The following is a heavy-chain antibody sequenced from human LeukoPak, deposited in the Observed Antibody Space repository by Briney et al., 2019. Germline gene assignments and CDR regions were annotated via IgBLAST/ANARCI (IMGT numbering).Heavy chain of an antibody. D-gene: IGHD6-6*01. CDR1: VGSISSYY. Sequence: PSETLSLTCTVSVGSISSYYWSWIRQPAGKGLEWIGHIYSSGSTKCNPSLKSRVTMSVDTSKSQFSLKLSSVTAADTAVYYCARGASYTSSSLVLYSWGQGTLVTVSS. CDR3: ARGASYTSSSLVLYS. J-gene: IGHJ4*02. V-gene: IGHV4-4*07. CDR2: IYSSGST.